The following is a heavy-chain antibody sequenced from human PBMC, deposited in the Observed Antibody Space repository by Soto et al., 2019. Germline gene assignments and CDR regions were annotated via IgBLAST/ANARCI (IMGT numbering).Heavy chain of an antibody. CDR2: ISAYNGNT. CDR3: ARDDYGDADY. V-gene: IGHV1-18*01. J-gene: IGHJ4*02. CDR1: GYTFTSYG. D-gene: IGHD4-17*01. Sequence: ASVKVSCKASGYTFTSYGVSWVRQAPGQGLEWMGWISAYNGNTNYAQSFQGRVTMTTDTSTSTAYMELRSLRSDDTAVYYCARDDYGDADYWGQGTLVTVSS.